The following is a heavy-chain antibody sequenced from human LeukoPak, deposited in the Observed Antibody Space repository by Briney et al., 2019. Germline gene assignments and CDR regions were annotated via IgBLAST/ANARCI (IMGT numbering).Heavy chain of an antibody. D-gene: IGHD3-10*01. CDR2: INHSGST. J-gene: IGHJ5*02. CDR1: GGSFSGYY. CDR3: ARGPPYYYGSGSYKQYWFDP. Sequence: SETLSLTCAVYGGSFSGYYWSWIRQPPGKVLEWIGEINHSGSTNYNPSLKSRVTISVDTSKNQFSLKLSSVTAADTAVYYCARGPPYYYGSGSYKQYWFDPWGQGTLVTVSS. V-gene: IGHV4-34*01.